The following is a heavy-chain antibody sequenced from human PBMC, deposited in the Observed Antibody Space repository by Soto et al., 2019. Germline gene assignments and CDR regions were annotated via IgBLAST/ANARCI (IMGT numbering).Heavy chain of an antibody. J-gene: IGHJ4*02. CDR2: INHSGST. CDR3: ARGGLIRGVLYY. Sequence: SETLSLTCAVYDGSSNNYYWSWIRQPPGKGLEWIGEINHSGSTNYNASLKSRATISEDTSKKQFSLELRFVTAADTAVYYCARGGLIRGVLYYWGQGTLVTVSS. V-gene: IGHV4-34*01. D-gene: IGHD3-10*01. CDR1: DGSSNNYY.